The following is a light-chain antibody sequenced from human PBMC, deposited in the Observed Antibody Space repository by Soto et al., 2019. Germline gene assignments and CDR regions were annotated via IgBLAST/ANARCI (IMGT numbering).Light chain of an antibody. V-gene: IGLV1-47*02. CDR2: SNN. CDR1: SSNIGSNY. J-gene: IGLJ3*02. Sequence: QAVVTQPPSASGTPGQRVTISCSGSSSNIGSNYVYWYQQLPGTAPKLLIYSNNQRPSGVPDRFSGSKSGTSASLAISGLRPEDEADYYCAAWDDSVSGRVFGGGTTLTVL. CDR3: AAWDDSVSGRV.